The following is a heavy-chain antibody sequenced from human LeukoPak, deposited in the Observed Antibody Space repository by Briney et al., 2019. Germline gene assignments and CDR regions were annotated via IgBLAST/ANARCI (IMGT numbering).Heavy chain of an antibody. CDR1: GFTFSDYY. D-gene: IGHD6-6*01. J-gene: IGHJ3*02. CDR3: ARDLLFVRVAFDI. V-gene: IGHV3-11*01. CDR2: ISSSGSTI. Sequence: GGSLRLSCAASGFTFSDYYMSWIRQAPGKGLEWVSYISSSGSTIYYADSVKGRFTISRDNAKNSLYLQMNSLRVEDTALYYCARDLLFVRVAFDIWGQGTMVTVSS.